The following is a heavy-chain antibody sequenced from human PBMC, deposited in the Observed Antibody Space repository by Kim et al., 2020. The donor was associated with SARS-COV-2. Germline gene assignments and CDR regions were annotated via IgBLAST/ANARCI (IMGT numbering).Heavy chain of an antibody. D-gene: IGHD1-26*01. CDR3: AKSRPSSGNPRDLDY. Sequence: DSVKGRFTISRDNSKNTLYMQINSMRAEDTAVYYCAKSRPSSGNPRDLDYWGQGTLVTVSS. J-gene: IGHJ4*02. V-gene: IGHV3-23*01.